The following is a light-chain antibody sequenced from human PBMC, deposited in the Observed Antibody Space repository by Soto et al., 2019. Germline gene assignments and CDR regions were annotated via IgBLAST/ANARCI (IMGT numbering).Light chain of an antibody. CDR2: GAS. CDR1: QSVSSY. CDR3: QQYGSSPPLT. J-gene: IGKJ4*01. Sequence: EIVLAQSTATLSLSPGESATRSWTASQSVSSYLAWYQPKPGQAPRLLIYGASSRATGIPDRFSGSGSGTDFTLAIRRLEPEDFAVYYGQQYGSSPPLTFGGGTKVDIK. V-gene: IGKV3-20*01.